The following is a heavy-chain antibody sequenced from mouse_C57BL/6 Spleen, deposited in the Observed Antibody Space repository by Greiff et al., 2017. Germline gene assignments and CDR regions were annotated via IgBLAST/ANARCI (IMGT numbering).Heavy chain of an antibody. J-gene: IGHJ3*01. CDR2: IHPSDSDT. CDR3: AIYAPDAY. D-gene: IGHD6-5*01. CDR1: GYTFTSYW. V-gene: IGHV1-74*01. Sequence: QVHVKQPGAELVKPGASVKVSCKASGYTFTSYWMHWVKQRPGQGLEWIGRIHPSDSDTNYNQKFKGKATLTVDKSSSTAYMQLSSLTSEDSAVYYCAIYAPDAYWGQGTLVTVSA.